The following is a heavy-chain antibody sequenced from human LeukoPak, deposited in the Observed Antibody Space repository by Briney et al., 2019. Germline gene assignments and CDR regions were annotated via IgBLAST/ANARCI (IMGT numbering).Heavy chain of an antibody. CDR3: ARSLRGPDCSSTSCRV. V-gene: IGHV4-34*01. CDR1: GGSFSGYY. J-gene: IGHJ6*02. D-gene: IGHD2-2*01. CDR2: INHSGST. Sequence: PSETLSLTCAVYGGSFSGYYWSWIRQPPGKGLEWIGEINHSGSTNYNPSLKSRVTISVDTSKNQFSLKLSSVTAADTAVYYCARSLRGPDCSSTSCRVWGQGTTVTVSS.